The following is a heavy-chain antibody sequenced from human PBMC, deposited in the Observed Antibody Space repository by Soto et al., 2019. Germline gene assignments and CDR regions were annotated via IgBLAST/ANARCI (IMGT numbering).Heavy chain of an antibody. CDR2: IWYDGSNK. D-gene: IGHD6-13*01. Sequence: GGSLRLSCAASGFTFRSYGMHWVRQAPGKGLEWVAVIWYDGSNKYYADSVKGRFTISRDNSKNTLYLQMNSLRAEDTAVYYCARVKGRGSSSWYYFDYWGQGTLVTVSS. J-gene: IGHJ4*02. V-gene: IGHV3-33*01. CDR1: GFTFRSYG. CDR3: ARVKGRGSSSWYYFDY.